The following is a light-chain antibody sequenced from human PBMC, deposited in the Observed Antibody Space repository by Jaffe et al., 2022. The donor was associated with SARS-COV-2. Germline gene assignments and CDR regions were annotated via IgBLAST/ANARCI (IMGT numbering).Light chain of an antibody. CDR3: QVWDGVSDVV. J-gene: IGLJ3*02. CDR1: NIGIKS. CDR2: YDR. Sequence: SYVLTQPPSVSEAPGKTASVTCEGNNIGIKSVHWYQQKPGQAPVAVISYDRDRPSGIPERFSGSNSGNTATLTISSVEAGDEAVYFCQVWDGVSDVVFGGGTKLTVL. V-gene: IGLV3-21*04.